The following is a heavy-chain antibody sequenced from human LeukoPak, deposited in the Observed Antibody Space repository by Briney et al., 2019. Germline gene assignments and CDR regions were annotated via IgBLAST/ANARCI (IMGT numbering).Heavy chain of an antibody. CDR3: ARRPFKYYDILTGSYRSEFDY. CDR1: GYTFTSYD. CDR2: MNPDTGNT. Sequence: ASVKVSCKASGYTFTSYDINWVRQATGQGLEWMGWMNPDTGNTGYAQKFQGRVTMTRNTSISTAYMELSSLKSEDTAVYYCARRPFKYYDILTGSYRSEFDYWGQGTLVTVSS. V-gene: IGHV1-8*01. J-gene: IGHJ4*02. D-gene: IGHD3-9*01.